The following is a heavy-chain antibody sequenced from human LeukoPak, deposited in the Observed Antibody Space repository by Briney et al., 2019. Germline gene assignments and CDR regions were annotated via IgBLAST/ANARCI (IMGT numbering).Heavy chain of an antibody. V-gene: IGHV3-21*01. Sequence: TGGSLRLSCAASGFTFSSYSMTWVRQAPGKGLEWVSSISSSSSYIYYADSVKGRFTISRDNAKNSLYLQMNSLRAEDTAVYYCARERRSSGSLVWFDPWGQGTLVTVSS. J-gene: IGHJ5*02. CDR1: GFTFSSYS. D-gene: IGHD6-19*01. CDR3: ARERRSSGSLVWFDP. CDR2: ISSSSSYI.